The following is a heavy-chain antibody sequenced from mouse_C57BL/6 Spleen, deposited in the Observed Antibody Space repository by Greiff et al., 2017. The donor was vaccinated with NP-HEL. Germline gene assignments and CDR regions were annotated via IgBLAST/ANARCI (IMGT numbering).Heavy chain of an antibody. CDR3: ATYYDDAMDY. V-gene: IGHV3-6*01. J-gene: IGHJ4*01. Sequence: EVKLMESGPGLVKPSQSLSLTCSVTGYSITSGYYWNWIRQFPGNKLEWMGYISYDGSNNYNPSLKNRISITRDTSTNQFFLKLNSVTTEDTATYYCATYYDDAMDYWGQGTSVTVSS. CDR2: ISYDGSN. D-gene: IGHD2-10*01. CDR1: GYSITSGYY.